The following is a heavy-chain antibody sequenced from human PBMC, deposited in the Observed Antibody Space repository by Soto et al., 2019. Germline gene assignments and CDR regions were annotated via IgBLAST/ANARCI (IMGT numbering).Heavy chain of an antibody. CDR1: GLTFSSYA. D-gene: IGHD3-10*02. CDR2: ISGSGGST. Sequence: GGSLRLSCAASGLTFSSYAMSWVRQAPGKGLEWVSAISGSGGSTYYADSVKGRFTISRDNSKNTLYLQMNSLRAEDTAVYYCAKDQFYFWGVIHNWFYPWGKGSLVPVSS. CDR3: AKDQFYFWGVIHNWFYP. V-gene: IGHV3-23*01. J-gene: IGHJ5*02.